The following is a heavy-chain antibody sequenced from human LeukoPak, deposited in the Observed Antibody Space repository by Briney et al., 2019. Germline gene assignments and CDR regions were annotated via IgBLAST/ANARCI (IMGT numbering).Heavy chain of an antibody. Sequence: SETLSLTCTVSGGSITANYYYWIWQPAGKGLEYIGRIHTSGITNYNPSLTSRVTISVDKSNNYFSLKLSSVTAADTSVYYFARDFSTSGYAFDIWGQGTMVIVSS. V-gene: IGHV4-4*07. CDR3: ARDFSTSGYAFDI. J-gene: IGHJ3*02. CDR1: GGSITANY. CDR2: IHTSGIT. D-gene: IGHD6-13*01.